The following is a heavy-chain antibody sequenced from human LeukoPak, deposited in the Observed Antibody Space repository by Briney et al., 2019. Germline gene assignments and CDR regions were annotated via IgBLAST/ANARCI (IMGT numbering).Heavy chain of an antibody. CDR3: AKDRARDLEEWELLPLALDP. J-gene: IGHJ5*02. V-gene: IGHV3-11*04. Sequence: GGSLRLSCAASGFTFSDYYMSWIRQAPGKGLEWVSYIRSSGSTIYYADSVKGRFTISRDNSKNTLYLQMNSLRAEDTAVYYCAKDRARDLEEWELLPLALDPWGQGTLVTVSS. D-gene: IGHD1-26*01. CDR2: IRSSGSTI. CDR1: GFTFSDYY.